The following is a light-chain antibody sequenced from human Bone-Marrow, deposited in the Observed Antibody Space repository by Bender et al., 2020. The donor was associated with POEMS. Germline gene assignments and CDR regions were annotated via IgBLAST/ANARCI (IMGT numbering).Light chain of an antibody. CDR1: SGHSSNA. Sequence: QLVLTQSPSASASLGASVKLTCTLSSGHSSNAIAWHQQKPEEGPRFLMRLNSDGSHNKGDGIPDRFSGSSSGAERYLTISSLQSEDEADYYCQTWGTGIRGVVFGGGTKLTVL. CDR2: LNSDGSH. J-gene: IGLJ2*01. V-gene: IGLV4-69*01. CDR3: QTWGTGIRGVV.